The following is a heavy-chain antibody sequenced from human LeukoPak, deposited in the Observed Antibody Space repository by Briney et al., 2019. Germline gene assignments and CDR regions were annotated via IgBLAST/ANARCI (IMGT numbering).Heavy chain of an antibody. J-gene: IGHJ3*02. Sequence: GGSLRPSCAASGFAFSDYSMSWIRQAPGKGLEWVSYISSSSSTIYYADSVKGRFTISRDNAKNSLYLQMNSLRAEDTAVYYCAREGRGDAFDIWGQGTMVTVSS. V-gene: IGHV3-11*04. CDR3: AREGRGDAFDI. CDR1: GFAFSDYS. D-gene: IGHD3-10*01. CDR2: ISSSSSTI.